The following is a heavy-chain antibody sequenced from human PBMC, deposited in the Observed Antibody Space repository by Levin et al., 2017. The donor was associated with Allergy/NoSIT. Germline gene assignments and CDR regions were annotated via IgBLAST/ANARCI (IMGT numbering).Heavy chain of an antibody. Sequence: GGSLRLSCAASGFTVRSTYMTWVRQAPGKGLEWVSIIYSGGSTYYADSLKGRFTISRDDSRNIVYLQMNSLRAEDTAVYYSARLPSGDYWGQGTLVTVFS. CDR3: ARLPSGDY. CDR1: GFTVRSTY. D-gene: IGHD1-26*01. J-gene: IGHJ4*02. V-gene: IGHV3-53*01. CDR2: IYSGGST.